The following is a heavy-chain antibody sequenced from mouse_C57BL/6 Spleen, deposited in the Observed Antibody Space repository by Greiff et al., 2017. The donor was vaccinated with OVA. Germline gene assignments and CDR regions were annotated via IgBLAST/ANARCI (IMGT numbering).Heavy chain of an antibody. Sequence: EVKLEESGGGLVQPGGSMKLSCVASGFTFSNYWMNWVRQSPEKGLEWVAQIRLKSDNYATHYAESVKGRFTISRDDSKSSVYLQMNNLRAEDTGIYYCTVDGSDAMDYWGQGTSVTVSS. CDR1: GFTFSNYW. CDR2: IRLKSDNYAT. D-gene: IGHD2-3*01. J-gene: IGHJ4*01. CDR3: TVDGSDAMDY. V-gene: IGHV6-3*01.